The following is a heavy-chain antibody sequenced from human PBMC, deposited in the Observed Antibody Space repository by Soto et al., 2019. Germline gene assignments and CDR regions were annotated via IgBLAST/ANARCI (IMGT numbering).Heavy chain of an antibody. J-gene: IGHJ5*02. CDR3: ARGKIVVVTATTDEWFDP. CDR2: IYYSGST. V-gene: IGHV4-59*01. CDR1: GGSISSYY. D-gene: IGHD2-21*02. Sequence: PSETLSLTCTVSGGSISSYYWSWIRQPPGKGLEWIGYIYYSGSTNYNPSLKSRVTLSVDTSKNQFSLKLSSVTAADTAVYYCARGKIVVVTATTDEWFDPWGQGTLVTVSS.